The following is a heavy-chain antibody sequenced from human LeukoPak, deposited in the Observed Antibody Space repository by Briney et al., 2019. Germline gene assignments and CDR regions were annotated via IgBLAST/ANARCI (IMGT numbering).Heavy chain of an antibody. J-gene: IGHJ4*02. V-gene: IGHV4-34*01. CDR3: ARDRYYYDSSGYYYFDY. D-gene: IGHD3-22*01. CDR1: GGSFSGYY. Sequence: SETLSLTCAVYGGSFSGYYWSWIRQPPGKGLEWIGEINHSGSTNYNPSLKSRVTISVDTSKNQFSLKLSSVTAADTAVYYCARDRYYYDSSGYYYFDYWGQGTLVTVSS. CDR2: INHSGST.